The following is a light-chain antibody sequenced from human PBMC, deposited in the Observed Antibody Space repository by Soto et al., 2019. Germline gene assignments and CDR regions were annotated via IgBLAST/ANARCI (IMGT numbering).Light chain of an antibody. Sequence: DIQCSHPPSYLSASVGDRVTITCRASQTISRWLNWYQQKPWRAPNLLISATSSLQSGVPSRFSGSGSGTDFTLTISSLQAEDFATDFCRQSYSAALTFGQGTEV. CDR3: RQSYSAALT. V-gene: IGKV1-39*01. CDR1: QTISRW. J-gene: IGKJ1*01. CDR2: ATS.